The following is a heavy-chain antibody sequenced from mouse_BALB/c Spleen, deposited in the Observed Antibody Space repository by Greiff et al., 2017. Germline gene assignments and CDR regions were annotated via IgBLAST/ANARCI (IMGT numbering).Heavy chain of an antibody. D-gene: IGHD1-1*01. CDR3: ARDPYYGSFAMDY. J-gene: IGHJ4*01. V-gene: IGHV5-17*02. CDR1: GFTFSSFG. Sequence: DVHLVESGGGLVQPGGSRKLSCAASGFTFSSFGMHWVRQAPEKGLEWVAYISSGSSTIYYADTVKGRFTISRDNPKNTLFLQMTSLRSEDTAMYYCARDPYYGSFAMDYWGQGTSVTVSS. CDR2: ISSGSSTI.